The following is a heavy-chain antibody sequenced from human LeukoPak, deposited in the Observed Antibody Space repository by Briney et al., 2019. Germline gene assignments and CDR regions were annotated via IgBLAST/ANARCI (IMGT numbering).Heavy chain of an antibody. CDR1: GGSISSGSYY. D-gene: IGHD6-13*01. J-gene: IGHJ5*02. CDR2: IYTSGST. Sequence: SQTLSLTCTVSGGSISSGSYYWSWIRQPAGKGLEWIGRIYTSGSTNYNPSLKSRVTISVDTSKNQFSLKLSSVTDADTAVYYCARVGKSSSWYNWFDPWGQGTLVTVSS. V-gene: IGHV4-61*02. CDR3: ARVGKSSSWYNWFDP.